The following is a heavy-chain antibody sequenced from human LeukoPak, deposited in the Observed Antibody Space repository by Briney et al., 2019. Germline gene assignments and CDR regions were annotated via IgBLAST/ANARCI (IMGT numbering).Heavy chain of an antibody. V-gene: IGHV3-20*04. CDR2: INWSGGST. J-gene: IGHJ4*02. CDR1: GFTFSSYS. D-gene: IGHD3-22*01. Sequence: PGGSLRLSCAASGFTFSSYSMNWVRQAPGRGLEWVSGINWSGGSTGYADSVKGRFTISRDNAKNSLYLQMNSLRAEDTALYYCARLSGYHFDYWGQGTLVTVSS. CDR3: ARLSGYHFDY.